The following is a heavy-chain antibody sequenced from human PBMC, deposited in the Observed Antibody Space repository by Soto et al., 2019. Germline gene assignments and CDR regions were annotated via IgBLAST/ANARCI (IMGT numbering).Heavy chain of an antibody. D-gene: IGHD2-15*01. CDR2: IYYSGST. Sequence: PSETLSLTCTVSGGSISSSSYYWGWIRQPPRKGMEWIGSIYYSGSTYYNPSLKSRVTISVDTSKNQFYLKLSFVTAADAAVYYCARSSIVVVVAATWFDYWGQGTLVTVSS. J-gene: IGHJ4*02. V-gene: IGHV4-39*01. CDR1: GGSISSSSYY. CDR3: ARSSIVVVVAATWFDY.